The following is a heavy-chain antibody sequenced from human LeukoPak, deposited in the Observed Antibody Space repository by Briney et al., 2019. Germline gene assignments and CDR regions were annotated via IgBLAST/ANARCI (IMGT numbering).Heavy chain of an antibody. CDR3: ARDSGTTGEVKFDP. CDR1: GASISSYY. CDR2: IYVTGST. V-gene: IGHV4-4*07. J-gene: IGHJ5*02. Sequence: ETLSLTCTVSGASISSYYWSWIRQPAGKALEWIGRIYVTGSTTYNPSLESRVTMSLDTSKNHFSLKLRSVTAADTAVYYCARDSGTTGEVKFDPWGQGTLVTVSS. D-gene: IGHD1-7*01.